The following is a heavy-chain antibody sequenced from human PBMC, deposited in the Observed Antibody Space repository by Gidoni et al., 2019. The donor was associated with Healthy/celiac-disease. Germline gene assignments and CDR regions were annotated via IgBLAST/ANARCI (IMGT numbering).Heavy chain of an antibody. V-gene: IGHV3-23*01. J-gene: IGHJ2*01. CDR1: GFTFSSYA. Sequence: EVQLLESGGGLVQPGGSLRLSCAASGFTFSSYAMSWVRQAPGKGLEWVSAISSSGRSTYYADSVKGRFTISRDNSKNTLYLQMNSLRAEDTAVYYCAKDVGAAARWGYFDLWGRGTLVTVSS. D-gene: IGHD6-13*01. CDR3: AKDVGAAARWGYFDL. CDR2: ISSSGRST.